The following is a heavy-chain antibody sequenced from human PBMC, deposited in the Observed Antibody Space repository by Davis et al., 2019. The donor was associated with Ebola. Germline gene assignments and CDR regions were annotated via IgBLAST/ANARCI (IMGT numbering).Heavy chain of an antibody. Sequence: PSETLSLTCTVSGDSISSSDHYWGWIRQPPGKGLEWVGNFYYNLATHYSPSLKSRVTISVDTSKNQFSLQLNSVTPEDTAIYYCARDGRGYSYTFDYWGQGTPVTVSS. CDR1: GDSISSSDHY. CDR2: FYYNLAT. J-gene: IGHJ4*02. D-gene: IGHD5-18*01. CDR3: ARDGRGYSYTFDY. V-gene: IGHV4-39*07.